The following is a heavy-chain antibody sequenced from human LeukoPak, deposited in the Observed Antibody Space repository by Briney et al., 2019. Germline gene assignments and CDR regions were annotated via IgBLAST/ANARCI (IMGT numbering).Heavy chain of an antibody. D-gene: IGHD3-22*01. CDR3: ARLVYYDSSGYIP. CDR1: GYTFTGYY. V-gene: IGHV1-2*02. Sequence: ASVKVSCKASGYTFTGYYMHWVRQAPGQGLEWMGWINPNSGGTNYAQKFQGRVTMTRDTSISTAYMELSRLRSDDTAVYYCARLVYYDSSGYIPWGQGTLVTVSS. J-gene: IGHJ5*02. CDR2: INPNSGGT.